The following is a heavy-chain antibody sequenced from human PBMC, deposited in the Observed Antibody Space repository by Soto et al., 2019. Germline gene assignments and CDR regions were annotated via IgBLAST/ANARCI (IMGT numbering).Heavy chain of an antibody. V-gene: IGHV3-23*01. CDR3: AKALGLYCGGDCFDAFDV. CDR2: VDGSGFTS. J-gene: IGHJ3*01. Sequence: EVQLLESGGGLVQPGGSLRLSCAASGLTFNSYAMTWVRQAPGRGLEWVSGVDGSGFTSYHADSVKGRFTISRDNSENTLYLQMNSLRAEDTAVYYCAKALGLYCGGDCFDAFDVWGQGAMVSVSS. CDR1: GLTFNSYA. D-gene: IGHD2-21*02.